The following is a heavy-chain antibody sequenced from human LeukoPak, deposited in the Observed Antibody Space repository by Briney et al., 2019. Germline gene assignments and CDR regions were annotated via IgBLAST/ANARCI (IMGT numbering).Heavy chain of an antibody. CDR1: GYSFSAYY. CDR3: ARGVDAFDI. Sequence: ASVKVSCKASGYSFSAYYVHWVRQAPGQGLEWMAWINPKTGVTNHVKEFQGRVTMTRDTSISTVYMELSRLRSDDSAVYYCARGVDAFDIWGQGTMVTVSS. CDR2: INPKTGVT. J-gene: IGHJ3*02. V-gene: IGHV1-2*02.